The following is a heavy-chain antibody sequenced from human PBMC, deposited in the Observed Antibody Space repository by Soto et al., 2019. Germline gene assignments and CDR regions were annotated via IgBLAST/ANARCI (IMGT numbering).Heavy chain of an antibody. J-gene: IGHJ6*02. Sequence: GQSLNLSGKGSGDSFSSYLMSWVRQLPGKGLAWMGRIDPSDSYTNYSPSFQGHVTISADKSISTAYLQWSSLKASDTAMYYCARRPITMVRGAPYYYYYGMDVWGQGTTVNVSS. CDR2: IDPSDSYT. CDR3: ARRPITMVRGAPYYYYYGMDV. CDR1: GDSFSSYL. D-gene: IGHD3-10*01. V-gene: IGHV5-10-1*01.